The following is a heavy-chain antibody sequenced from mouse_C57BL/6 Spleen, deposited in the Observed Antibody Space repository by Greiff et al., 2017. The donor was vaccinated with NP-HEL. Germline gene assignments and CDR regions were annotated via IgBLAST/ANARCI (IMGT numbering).Heavy chain of an antibody. CDR2: ISYDGSN. CDR1: GYSITSGYY. D-gene: IGHD1-1*01. V-gene: IGHV3-6*01. CDR3: AREGVITTVFDY. J-gene: IGHJ2*01. Sequence: EVKLQESGPGLVKPSQSLSLTCSVTGYSITSGYYWNWIRQFPGNKLEWMGYISYDGSNNYNPSLKNRISITRDTSKNQFFLKLNSVTTEDTATYYCAREGVITTVFDYWGQGTTLTVSS.